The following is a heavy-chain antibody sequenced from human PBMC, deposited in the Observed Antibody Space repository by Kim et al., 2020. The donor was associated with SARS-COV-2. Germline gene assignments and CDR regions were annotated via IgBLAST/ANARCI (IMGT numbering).Heavy chain of an antibody. CDR2: VYSTGST. J-gene: IGHJ5*02. Sequence: SETLSLTCSVSGGSIITTSYYWGWIRQAPGKGLEWIGSVYSTGSTYYTPSLKGRVTIDTDTSRNEFSLKLDSVTAADTATYYCARGGVYTSGVFDPWGQG. D-gene: IGHD6-19*01. CDR1: GGSIITTSYY. V-gene: IGHV4-39*01. CDR3: ARGGVYTSGVFDP.